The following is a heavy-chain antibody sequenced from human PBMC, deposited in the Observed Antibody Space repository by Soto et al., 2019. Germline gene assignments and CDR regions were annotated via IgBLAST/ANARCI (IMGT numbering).Heavy chain of an antibody. CDR3: ASKQELNFYNGMDV. CDR1: GGTLSSYA. CDR2: IIPIFDTT. D-gene: IGHD6-13*01. V-gene: IGHV1-69*12. Sequence: QVQLVQSGAAVKKPGSSVKVSCKASGGTLSSYAISWVRQAPGQGLEWMGGIIPIFDTTNYAQKFQGRVTITADESTNTAYMELSSLTSEDTAVYYCASKQELNFYNGMDVWGQGTTVTVSS. J-gene: IGHJ6*02.